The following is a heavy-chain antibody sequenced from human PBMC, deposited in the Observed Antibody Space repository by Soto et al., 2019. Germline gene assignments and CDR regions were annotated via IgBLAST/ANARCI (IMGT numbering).Heavy chain of an antibody. CDR3: ATPQDYDGCLDS. Sequence: QVQFVQSGAEVKKPGASVKVSCKTPGYTFTRYWVRQAPGQRLEWMGWINVGNGNTRYSQKFQGRLTLTRDTPGNTAYLELNSLISEDTAVYYCATPQDYDGCLDSWGQGTLVTVSS. CDR1: GYTFTRY. CDR2: INVGNGNT. V-gene: IGHV1-3*01. J-gene: IGHJ4*02. D-gene: IGHD3-22*01.